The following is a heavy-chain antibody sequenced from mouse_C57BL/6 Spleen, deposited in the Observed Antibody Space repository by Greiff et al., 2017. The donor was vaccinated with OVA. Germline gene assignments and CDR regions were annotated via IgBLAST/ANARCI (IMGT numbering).Heavy chain of an antibody. CDR1: GFTFTDYY. D-gene: IGHD2-1*01. CDR3: ARYGGNYGGMDY. J-gene: IGHJ4*01. V-gene: IGHV7-3*01. Sequence: EVHLVESGGGLVQPGGSLSLSCAASGFTFTDYYMSWVRQPPGKALEWLGFIRNKANGYTTEYSASVKGRFTISRDNSQSILYLQMNALRAEDSATYYCARYGGNYGGMDYWGQGTSVTVSS. CDR2: IRNKANGYTT.